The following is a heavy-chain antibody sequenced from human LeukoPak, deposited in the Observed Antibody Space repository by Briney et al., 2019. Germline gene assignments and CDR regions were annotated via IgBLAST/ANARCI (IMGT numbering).Heavy chain of an antibody. CDR1: GYTFTSYG. Sequence: ASVKVSCKASGYTFTSYGISWVRQAPGQGLEWMGWISAYNGNTNYAQKLQGRVTMTTDTSTSTAYMELSSLRSEDTAVYYCAGGITMIVVVIQDDAFDIWGQGTMVTVSS. CDR2: ISAYNGNT. J-gene: IGHJ3*02. CDR3: AGGITMIVVVIQDDAFDI. V-gene: IGHV1-18*01. D-gene: IGHD3-22*01.